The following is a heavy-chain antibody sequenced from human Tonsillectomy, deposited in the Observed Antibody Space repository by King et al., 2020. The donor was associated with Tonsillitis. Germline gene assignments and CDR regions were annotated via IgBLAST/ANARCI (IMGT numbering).Heavy chain of an antibody. V-gene: IGHV4-59*08. D-gene: IGHD1-26*01. J-gene: IGHJ4*02. CDR3: ARRGVGSYYNFDY. CDR1: GGSISSYY. CDR2: IYYTGYT. Sequence: VQLQESGPGLVKPSETLSLTCTVSGGSISSYYWSWIRQPPGKGLEWIGFIYYTGYTNYNPSLKSRVTISVDTSKKQFSLKLSSVTAADTAVYYCARRGVGSYYNFDYWGQGTLVTVSS.